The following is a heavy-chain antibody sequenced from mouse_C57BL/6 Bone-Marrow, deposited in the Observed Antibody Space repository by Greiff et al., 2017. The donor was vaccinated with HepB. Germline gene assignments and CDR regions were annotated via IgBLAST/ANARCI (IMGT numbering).Heavy chain of an antibody. CDR2: IHPNSGST. CDR1: GYTFTSYW. V-gene: IGHV1-64*01. CDR3: ASQIYYDYGAWFAY. D-gene: IGHD2-4*01. Sequence: QVQLQQPGAELVKPGASVKLSCKASGYTFTSYWMHWVKQRPGQGLEWIGMIHPNSGSTNYNEKFKSKATLTVDKSSSTAYMQLRSLTSEDSAVYYFASQIYYDYGAWFAYWGQGTLVTVSA. J-gene: IGHJ3*01.